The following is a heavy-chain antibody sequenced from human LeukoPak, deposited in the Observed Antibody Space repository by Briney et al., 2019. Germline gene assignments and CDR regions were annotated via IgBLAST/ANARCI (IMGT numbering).Heavy chain of an antibody. D-gene: IGHD3-22*01. CDR1: GFIFSSYV. CDR2: ISYDGSNK. CDR3: ARIKKGASSGYIDY. J-gene: IGHJ4*02. V-gene: IGHV3-30*03. Sequence: GGSLRLSCEVSGFIFSSYVMGWVRQAPGKGLEWVAVISYDGSNKYYADSVKGRFTISRDNSKNTLYLQMNSLRAEDTAVYYCARIKKGASSGYIDYWGQGTLVTVSS.